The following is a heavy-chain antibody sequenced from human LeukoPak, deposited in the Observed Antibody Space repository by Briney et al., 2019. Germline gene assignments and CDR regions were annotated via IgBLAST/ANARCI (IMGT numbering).Heavy chain of an antibody. D-gene: IGHD3-9*01. Sequence: ASVKVSCKASGYTFTSYDINWVRQATGQGLEWMGWMNPNSGNTGYAQKFQGRVTMTRNTSISTAYMELSSLRSEDTAVYYCARVFFLRYFDRFSGGDGMDVWGQGTTVTVSS. CDR1: GYTFTSYD. CDR3: ARVFFLRYFDRFSGGDGMDV. CDR2: MNPNSGNT. V-gene: IGHV1-8*01. J-gene: IGHJ6*02.